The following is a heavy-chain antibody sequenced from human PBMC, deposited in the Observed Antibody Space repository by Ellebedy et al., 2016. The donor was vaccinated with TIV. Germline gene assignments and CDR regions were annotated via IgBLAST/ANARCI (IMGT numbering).Heavy chain of an antibody. V-gene: IGHV3-23*01. CDR2: ISISGGSS. CDR1: GFTFSSYA. D-gene: IGHD2-2*01. CDR3: AHHCSSTNCHDY. Sequence: PGGSLRLSCAVSGFTFSSYAMSWIRQAPGKGLEWVSTISISGGSSYYADSVKGRFTISRDNSKNTLYLQMNSLRVEDTAVYYCAHHCSSTNCHDYWGQGTLVPVSS. J-gene: IGHJ4*02.